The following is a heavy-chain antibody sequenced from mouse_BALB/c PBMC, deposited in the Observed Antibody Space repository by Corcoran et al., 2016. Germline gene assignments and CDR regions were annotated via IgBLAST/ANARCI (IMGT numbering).Heavy chain of an antibody. D-gene: IGHD4-1*01. V-gene: IGHV14-3*02. Sequence: EVQRQQSGAELVKPGASVKLSCTASGFTIKDTYMHWVKQRPEQGLERIGRIDPANGNTKYDPKFQGKATITADTSSNTAYLQLSSLTSEDTAVYYCANWDWYFDVWGAGTTVTVSS. CDR2: IDPANGNT. CDR1: GFTIKDTY. CDR3: ANWDWYFDV. J-gene: IGHJ1*01.